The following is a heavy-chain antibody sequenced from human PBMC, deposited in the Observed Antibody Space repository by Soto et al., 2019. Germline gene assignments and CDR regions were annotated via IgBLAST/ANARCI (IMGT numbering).Heavy chain of an antibody. Sequence: SLTYTVSAGTTSTCNGSGIRQLPEKKLQRNGHIDYSGSTNYNPSLKSRVTISVDTSKNQFSLKLSSVTAADTAVYYCARDTPHGSGSPIPSYYYYYMDVWGKGTTVT. CDR2: IDYSGST. CDR1: AGTTSTCN. D-gene: IGHD3-10*01. J-gene: IGHJ6*03. V-gene: IGHV4-59*01. CDR3: ARDTPHGSGSPIPSYYYYYMDV.